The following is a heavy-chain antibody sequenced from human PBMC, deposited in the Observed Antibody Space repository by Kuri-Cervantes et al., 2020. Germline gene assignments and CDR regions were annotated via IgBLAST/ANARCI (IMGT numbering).Heavy chain of an antibody. CDR2: MNPNSGNT. CDR1: GYTFTSYD. D-gene: IGHD3-22*01. J-gene: IGHJ4*02. CDR3: ARGRHYYDSSGYYSPFDY. V-gene: IGHV1-8*01. Sequence: ASVKVSCKASGYTFTSYDINWVRQATGQGLEWMGWMNPNSGNTGYAQKFQGRVTMTRNTSISTAYMELSSLRSEDTAVYYCARGRHYYDSSGYYSPFDYWGQGTLVPSPQ.